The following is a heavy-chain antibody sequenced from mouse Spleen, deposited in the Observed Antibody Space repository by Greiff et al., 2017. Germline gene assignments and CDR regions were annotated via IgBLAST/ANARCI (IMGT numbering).Heavy chain of an antibody. CDR1: GFTFSDYG. V-gene: IGHV5-17*01. CDR3: ARDYYGRVLYAMDY. J-gene: IGHJ4*01. Sequence: EVRLVESGGGLVKPGGSLKLSCAASGFTFSDYGMHWVRQAPEKGLEWVAYISSGSSTIYYADTVKGRFTISRDNAKNTLFLQMTSLRSEDTAMYYCARDYYGRVLYAMDYWGQGTSVTVSS. CDR2: ISSGSSTI. D-gene: IGHD1-1*01.